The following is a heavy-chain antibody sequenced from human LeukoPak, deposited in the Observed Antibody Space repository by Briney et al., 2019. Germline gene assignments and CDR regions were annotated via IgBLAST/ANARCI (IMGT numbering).Heavy chain of an antibody. CDR3: ASSRDGYNFDY. J-gene: IGHJ4*02. D-gene: IGHD5-12*01. CDR2: IIPILGIA. Sequence: GPSVKVSCKASGGTFSSYAISWVRQAPGQGLEWMGRIIPILGIANYAQKFQGRVTITADKSTSTAYMELSSLRSEDTAVYYCASSRDGYNFDYWGQGTLVTVSS. V-gene: IGHV1-69*04. CDR1: GGTFSSYA.